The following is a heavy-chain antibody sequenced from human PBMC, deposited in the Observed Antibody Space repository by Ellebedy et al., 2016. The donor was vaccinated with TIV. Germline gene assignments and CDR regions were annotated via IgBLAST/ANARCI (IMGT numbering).Heavy chain of an antibody. CDR2: LSGSGGST. V-gene: IGHV3-23*01. J-gene: IGHJ4*02. Sequence: GGSLRLXCAASGFTFSSHGMNWVRQAPGKGLEWVSGLSGSGGSTSYADSVKGRFTISRDNFRNTLFLQMNSLKAEDTAVYYCAKDRDWVAYDYWGQGSLVIVSS. CDR3: AKDRDWVAYDY. D-gene: IGHD2-15*01. CDR1: GFTFSSHG.